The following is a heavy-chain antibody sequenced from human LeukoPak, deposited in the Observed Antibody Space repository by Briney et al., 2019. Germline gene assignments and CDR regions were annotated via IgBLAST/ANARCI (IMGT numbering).Heavy chain of an antibody. J-gene: IGHJ4*02. V-gene: IGHV3-53*01. CDR2: IYSGGST. CDR1: GFTVSSNY. D-gene: IGHD3-10*01. Sequence: GGSLRLSCAASGFTVSSNYMSWVRQAPGKGLEWVSVIYSGGSTYYADSVKGRFTISRDNSKNTLYLQMNSLRAEDTAVYYCAREGHGSGSYWDYWGQGTLVTASS. CDR3: AREGHGSGSYWDY.